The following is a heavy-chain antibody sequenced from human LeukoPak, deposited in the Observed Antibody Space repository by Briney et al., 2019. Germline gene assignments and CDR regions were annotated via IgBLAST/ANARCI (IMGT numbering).Heavy chain of an antibody. V-gene: IGHV4-59*01. CDR3: ARVEGDYFDY. J-gene: IGHJ4*02. Sequence: SEPLSLTCTVSGGSITSYYWSWIRQPPGKGLEYIGYIYYSGRTNYSPSLKSRVTISLDTSKNQFSLKVSSVTAADTAVYYCARVEGDYFDYWGQGTLVTVS. CDR2: IYYSGRT. D-gene: IGHD3-16*01. CDR1: GGSITSYY.